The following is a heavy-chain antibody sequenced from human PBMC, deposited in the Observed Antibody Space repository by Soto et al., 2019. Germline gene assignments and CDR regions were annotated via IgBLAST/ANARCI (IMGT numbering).Heavy chain of an antibody. CDR1: GFTFSSYA. CDR3: AKGRNIVATIGFLGAFDI. V-gene: IGHV3-23*01. D-gene: IGHD5-12*01. CDR2: ISGSGGST. Sequence: TGGSLRLSCAASGFTFSSYAMSWVRQAPGKGLEWVSAISGSGGSTYYADSVKGRFTISRDNSKNTLYLQMNSLRAEDTAVYYCAKGRNIVATIGFLGAFDIWGQGTMVTVSS. J-gene: IGHJ3*02.